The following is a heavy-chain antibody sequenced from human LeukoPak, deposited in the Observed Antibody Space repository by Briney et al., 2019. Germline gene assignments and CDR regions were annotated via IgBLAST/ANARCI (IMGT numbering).Heavy chain of an antibody. Sequence: SETLSLTCAVYGGSFGGYFWTWIRQPPGKGLEWIGEINHSGSTNYNPSLKSRVTISVDTSKNQFSLKLTSVTAADTAVYYCASGWVPFDYWGQGTLLTVSS. CDR2: INHSGST. V-gene: IGHV4-34*01. CDR3: ASGWVPFDY. CDR1: GGSFGGYF. J-gene: IGHJ4*02. D-gene: IGHD1-14*01.